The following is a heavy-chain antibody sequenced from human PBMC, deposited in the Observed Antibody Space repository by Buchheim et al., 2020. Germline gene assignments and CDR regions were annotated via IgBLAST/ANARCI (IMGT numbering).Heavy chain of an antibody. J-gene: IGHJ4*02. D-gene: IGHD1-26*01. CDR1: GFTFSNAW. Sequence: EVQLVESGGGLVKPGGSLRLSCAASGFTFSNAWMSWVRQAPGKGLEWVGRIKRKTDGGTTGYAAPVKGRSTIPRDDSKNKLYLQMNSLKTEDTAVYYCTTSLYSGSYPDYWGQGTL. CDR2: IKRKTDGGTT. CDR3: TTSLYSGSYPDY. V-gene: IGHV3-15*01.